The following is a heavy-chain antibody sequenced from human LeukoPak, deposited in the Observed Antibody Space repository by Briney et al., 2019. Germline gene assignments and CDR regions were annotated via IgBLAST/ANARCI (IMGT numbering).Heavy chain of an antibody. CDR2: IYHSGST. D-gene: IGHD3-22*01. CDR3: ARGVDYDSSGYTLRVSYFDY. V-gene: IGHV4-28*03. J-gene: IGHJ4*01. Sequence: SETLSLTCAVSGDSISSSNWWSWIRQPPGKGLEWIGYIYHSGSTYYNPSLKSRVTISVDRSKNQFSLKLSSVTAADTAVYYCARGVDYDSSGYTLRVSYFDYWGQGTLVTVSS. CDR1: GDSISSSNW.